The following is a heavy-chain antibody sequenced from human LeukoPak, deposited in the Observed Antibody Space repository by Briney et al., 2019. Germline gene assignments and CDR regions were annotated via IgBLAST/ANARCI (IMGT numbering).Heavy chain of an antibody. CDR2: ISWNSGSI. Sequence: GRSLRLSCAASGFTFDDCAMHWVRQAPGKGLEWVSGISWNSGSIGYADSVKGRFTISRDNAKNSLYLQMNSLRAEDTALYYCAKDCGSGGSCFDYWGQGTLVTVSS. CDR3: AKDCGSGGSCFDY. CDR1: GFTFDDCA. J-gene: IGHJ4*02. V-gene: IGHV3-9*01. D-gene: IGHD2-15*01.